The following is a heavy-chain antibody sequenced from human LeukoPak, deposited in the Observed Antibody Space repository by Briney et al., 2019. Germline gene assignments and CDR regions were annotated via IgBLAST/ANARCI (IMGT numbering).Heavy chain of an antibody. J-gene: IGHJ5*01. Sequence: GGSLRLSCVASGFDFSSYAMTWVRQAPGRGLERVSTFGAYAARTYYADSVKGRFTTSRENSKSILSLQMNSLRAEDTALYYCAKDPLGGGSSLINWFDSWGQGVWVTVSS. CDR3: AKDPLGGGSSLINWFDS. CDR1: GFDFSSYA. CDR2: FGAYAART. D-gene: IGHD1-26*01. V-gene: IGHV3-23*01.